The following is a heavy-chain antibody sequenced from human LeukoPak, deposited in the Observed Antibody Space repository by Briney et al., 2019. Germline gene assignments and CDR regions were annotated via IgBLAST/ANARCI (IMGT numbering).Heavy chain of an antibody. Sequence: GESLKISCKGFGYTFTSNWIAWVRQMPGKGLELMGIIFPGDSDTRDNPSSQGQVTISVDKSIDTAYLQWSSLKASDTAMYYCARQGSKGFDYWGQGTLVTVSS. J-gene: IGHJ4*02. CDR1: GYTFTSNW. CDR2: IFPGDSDT. CDR3: ARQGSKGFDY. D-gene: IGHD6-6*01. V-gene: IGHV5-51*01.